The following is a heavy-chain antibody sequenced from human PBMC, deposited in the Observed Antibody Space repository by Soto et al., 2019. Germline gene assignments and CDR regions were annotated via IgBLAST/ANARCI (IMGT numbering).Heavy chain of an antibody. CDR3: AIGVFITGTTDYYFMEV. CDR2: IYYSGST. D-gene: IGHD1-7*01. J-gene: IGHJ6*03. V-gene: IGHV4-59*08. Sequence: SRISKKTGKGLEWIGYIYYSGSTNYNPSLKSRVTISVDTSKNQFSLKLSAVTAADTAVYYCAIGVFITGTTDYYFMEVLRKGTTVIGFS.